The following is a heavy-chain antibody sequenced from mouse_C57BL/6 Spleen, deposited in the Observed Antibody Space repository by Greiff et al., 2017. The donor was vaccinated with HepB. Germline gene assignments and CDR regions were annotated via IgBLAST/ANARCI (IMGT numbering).Heavy chain of an antibody. Sequence: QVQLQQSGSELRSPGSSVKLSCKDFDSEVFPIAYMSWVRQKPGHGFEWIGGILPSIGRTIYGEKFEDKATLDADTLSNTAYLELNSLTSEDSAIYYCARGSYGSSYELVFDYWGQGTTLTVSS. V-gene: IGHV15-2*01. CDR1: DSEVFPIAY. J-gene: IGHJ2*01. CDR2: ILPSIGRT. D-gene: IGHD1-1*01. CDR3: ARGSYGSSYELVFDY.